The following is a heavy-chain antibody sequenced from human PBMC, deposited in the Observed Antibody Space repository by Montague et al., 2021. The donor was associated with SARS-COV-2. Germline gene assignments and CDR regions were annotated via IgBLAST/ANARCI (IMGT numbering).Heavy chain of an antibody. CDR1: GFTFSSYA. V-gene: IGHV3-30-3*01. D-gene: IGHD4-11*01. J-gene: IGHJ4*02. Sequence: SLRLSCAASGFTFSSYAMHWVRQAPGKGLEWVAVISYNGSNKYYADSVKGRLTISRDNSKNTLYLQMNSLRAEDTAVYYCARDSPLSGYSNYYFDYWGQGTLVTVSS. CDR3: ARDSPLSGYSNYYFDY. CDR2: ISYNGSNK.